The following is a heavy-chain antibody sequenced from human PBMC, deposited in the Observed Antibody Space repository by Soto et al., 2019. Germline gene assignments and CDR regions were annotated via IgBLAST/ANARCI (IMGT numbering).Heavy chain of an antibody. CDR1: GGTFNSYA. CDR3: ARSQGSSTSLEIYYYYYYGMDV. V-gene: IGHV1-69*01. J-gene: IGHJ6*02. D-gene: IGHD2-2*01. Sequence: QVQLVQSGAEVKKPGSSVKVSCKASGGTFNSYAMSWVRQAPGQGLEWMGGIIPISGTANYAQKFQGRVTITADESTSTAYMELSSLRSEDTAVYYCARSQGSSTSLEIYYYYYYGMDVWGQGTTVTVSS. CDR2: IIPISGTA.